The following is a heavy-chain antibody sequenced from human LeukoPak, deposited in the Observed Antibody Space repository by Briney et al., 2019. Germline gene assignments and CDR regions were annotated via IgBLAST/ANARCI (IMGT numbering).Heavy chain of an antibody. Sequence: ASVKVSCKASGFTFTSSAMQWVRQARGQRLEWIGWIVVGSGNTNYAQKFQERVTITRDMSTSTAYMELSSLRSEDTAVYYCAAGWVCSGGSCYYYFDYWRQGTLVTVSS. V-gene: IGHV1-58*02. CDR3: AAGWVCSGGSCYYYFDY. D-gene: IGHD2-15*01. CDR2: IVVGSGNT. CDR1: GFTFTSSA. J-gene: IGHJ4*02.